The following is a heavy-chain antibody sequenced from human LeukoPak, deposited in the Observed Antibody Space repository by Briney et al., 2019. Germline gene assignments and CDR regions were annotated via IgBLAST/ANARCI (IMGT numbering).Heavy chain of an antibody. CDR3: AKFQYDYVWGSLRGHFDY. J-gene: IGHJ4*02. Sequence: TGGSLRLSCAASGFTFSDYSMNWVRHAPGKGLEWVSYIVSRASPIFYADSVKGRFTISRDDAKNSLYLQMNSLRAEDTAVYYCAKFQYDYVWGSLRGHFDYWGQGTLVTVSS. V-gene: IGHV3-48*01. D-gene: IGHD3-16*01. CDR1: GFTFSDYS. CDR2: IVSRASPI.